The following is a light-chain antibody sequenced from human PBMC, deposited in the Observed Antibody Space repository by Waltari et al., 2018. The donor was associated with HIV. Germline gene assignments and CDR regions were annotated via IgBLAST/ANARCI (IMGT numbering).Light chain of an antibody. Sequence: QSALTQPASVSGSPGQSITISCTGTSSAIGGYNYVSWYQHHPGKATKLMIYEVSNRPSGVSNRFSGSKSGNTASLTISGLQAEDEADYYCSSYTSSNTLVFGTGTKVTVL. J-gene: IGLJ1*01. CDR1: SSAIGGYNY. V-gene: IGLV2-14*01. CDR3: SSYTSSNTLV. CDR2: EVS.